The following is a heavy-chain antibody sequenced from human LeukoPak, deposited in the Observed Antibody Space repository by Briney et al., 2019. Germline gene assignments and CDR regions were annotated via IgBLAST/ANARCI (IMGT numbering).Heavy chain of an antibody. CDR1: GGTFISYA. V-gene: IGHV1-69*13. Sequence: ASVKVSCKASGGTFISYAISRVRQAPGQGLEWMGGIIPIFGTANYAQKFQGRVTITADESTSTAYMELSSLRSEDTAVYYCARYSGYDYYYYYGMDVWGQGTTVTVSS. D-gene: IGHD5-12*01. CDR3: ARYSGYDYYYYYGMDV. CDR2: IIPIFGTA. J-gene: IGHJ6*02.